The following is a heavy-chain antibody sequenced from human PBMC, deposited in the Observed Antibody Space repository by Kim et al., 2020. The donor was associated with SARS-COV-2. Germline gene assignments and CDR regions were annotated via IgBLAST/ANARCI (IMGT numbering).Heavy chain of an antibody. CDR3: ARDQADNHDYYYYGMDV. CDR1: GFTFSSYS. V-gene: IGHV3-48*04. Sequence: GGSLRLSCAASGFTFSSYSMNWVRQAPGKGLEWVSYISSSSSTIYYADSVKGRFTISRDNAKNSLYLQMNSLRAEDTAVYYCARDQADNHDYYYYGMDVWGQGTTVTVS. D-gene: IGHD1-1*01. J-gene: IGHJ6*02. CDR2: ISSSSSTI.